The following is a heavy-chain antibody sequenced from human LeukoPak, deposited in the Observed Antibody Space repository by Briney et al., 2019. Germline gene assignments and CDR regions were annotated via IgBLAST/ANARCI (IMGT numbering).Heavy chain of an antibody. CDR1: GDSVSSNSAT. D-gene: IGHD5-12*01. CDR3: ARGDFELATIHY. CDR2: TYYRSKWYN. Sequence: SQTLSLTCAISGDSVSSNSATWNWIRQSPSRGLEWLGRTYYRSKWYNDFAGSLRSRITINPDTSKNQFSLQLNSVTPEDTAVYYCARGDFELATIHYWGRGTQVTVSS. V-gene: IGHV6-1*01. J-gene: IGHJ4*02.